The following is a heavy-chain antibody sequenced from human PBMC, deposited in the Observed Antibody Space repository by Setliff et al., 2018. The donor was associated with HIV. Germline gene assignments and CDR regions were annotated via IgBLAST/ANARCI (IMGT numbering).Heavy chain of an antibody. V-gene: IGHV4-38-2*02. J-gene: IGHJ3*02. CDR2: VSHTGSP. Sequence: SETLSLTCDVSGYSISSGYYWGWIRQPPGKGLEWIGSVSHTGSPYYNPSLKSRVTISVDTSKNQFSLKLSSVTAADTAMYFCARESRNDFWSGYYRTFYIWGQGTMVTVSS. D-gene: IGHD3-3*01. CDR3: ARESRNDFWSGYYRTFYI. CDR1: GYSISSGYY.